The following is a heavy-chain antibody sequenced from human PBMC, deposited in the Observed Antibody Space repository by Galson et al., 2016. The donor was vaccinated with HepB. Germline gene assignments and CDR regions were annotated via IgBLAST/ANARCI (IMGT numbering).Heavy chain of an antibody. CDR2: INPSSGDT. J-gene: IGHJ6*02. Sequence: SVKVSCKASGYTFTGNYMHWVRQAPGQGLEWMGWINPSSGDTKFAQQFQGRVTMTRDTSISTAYMELRRLRSDDTAVYYCARGGSSWYGRLQKYYYGMDVWGQGTTVTVSS. CDR1: GYTFTGNY. CDR3: ARGGSSWYGRLQKYYYGMDV. D-gene: IGHD6-13*01. V-gene: IGHV1-2*02.